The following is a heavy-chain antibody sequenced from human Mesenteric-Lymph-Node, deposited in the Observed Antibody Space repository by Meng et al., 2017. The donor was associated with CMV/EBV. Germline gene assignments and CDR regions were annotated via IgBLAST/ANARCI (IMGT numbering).Heavy chain of an antibody. Sequence: ASVKVSCKASGYTFTSYAITWVRQAPGQGLEWMGWISTYNGNTNYAQNLQGRVTMTTDTSTSTAYVELRSLRSGDTAVYYCARHGYLNSYGFDYWGQGTLVTVSS. CDR3: ARHGYLNSYGFDY. CDR1: GYTFTSYA. D-gene: IGHD5-18*01. CDR2: ISTYNGNT. V-gene: IGHV1-18*01. J-gene: IGHJ4*02.